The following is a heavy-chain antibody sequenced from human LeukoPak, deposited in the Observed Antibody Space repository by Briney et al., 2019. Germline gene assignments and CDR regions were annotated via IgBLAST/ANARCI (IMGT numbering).Heavy chain of an antibody. J-gene: IGHJ4*02. D-gene: IGHD3-22*01. Sequence: ASVKVSCKASGYTFTSYYMHWVRQAPGQGLEWMGIINPSGGSTSYAQKFQGRVTMTRDTSTSTVYMELSSLRSEDTAVYYCAREGYYYDSSGYYALDYWGQGTLVTVSS. CDR2: INPSGGST. V-gene: IGHV1-46*01. CDR1: GYTFTSYY. CDR3: AREGYYYDSSGYYALDY.